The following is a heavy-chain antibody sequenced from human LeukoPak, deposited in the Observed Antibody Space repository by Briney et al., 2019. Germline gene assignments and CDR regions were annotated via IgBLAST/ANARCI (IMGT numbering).Heavy chain of an antibody. J-gene: IGHJ6*03. D-gene: IGHD3-3*01. CDR3: ARERIKIFGVVNDYYYYYMDV. V-gene: IGHV4-34*01. CDR2: INHSGST. Sequence: PSETLSLTCAVYGGSFSGYYWSWIRQPPGKGLEWIGEINHSGSTNYNPSLKSRVTISVDTSKNQFSLKLSSVTAADTAVYYCARERIKIFGVVNDYYYYYMDVWGKGTTVTVSS. CDR1: GGSFSGYY.